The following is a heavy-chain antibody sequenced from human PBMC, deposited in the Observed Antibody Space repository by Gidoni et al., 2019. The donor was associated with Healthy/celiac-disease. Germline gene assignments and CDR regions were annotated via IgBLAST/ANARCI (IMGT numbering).Heavy chain of an antibody. CDR2: IIPIFGTA. V-gene: IGHV1-69*01. D-gene: IGHD2-2*01. CDR3: ARDVVVPAALARYYYGMDV. J-gene: IGHJ6*04. CDR1: GGTFSSYA. Sequence: QVQLVQSGDEVKKPGSSVKVSCKASGGTFSSYAISWVRQAPGQGLEWMGGIIPIFGTANYAQKFQGRVTITADESTSTAYMELSSLRSEDTAVYYCARDVVVPAALARYYYGMDVWGKGTTVTVSS.